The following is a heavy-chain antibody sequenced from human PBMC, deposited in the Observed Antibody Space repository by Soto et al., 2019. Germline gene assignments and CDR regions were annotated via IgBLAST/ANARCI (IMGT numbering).Heavy chain of an antibody. D-gene: IGHD3-3*01. J-gene: IGHJ4*02. CDR3: ARVGSDDFWSGYIY. Sequence: SVKVSCKASGGTFSSYAISWVRQAPGQGLEWMGGIIPIFGTANYAQKFQGRVTITADESTSTAYMELSSLRSEDTAVYYCARVGSDDFWSGYIYWGQGTLVTVSS. V-gene: IGHV1-69*13. CDR1: GGTFSSYA. CDR2: IIPIFGTA.